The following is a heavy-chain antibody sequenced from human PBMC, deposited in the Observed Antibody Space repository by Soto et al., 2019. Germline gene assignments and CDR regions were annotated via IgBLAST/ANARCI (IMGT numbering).Heavy chain of an antibody. CDR3: AIEYSSPASCFGY. J-gene: IGHJ4*02. CDR1: GGSFSGYY. Sequence: SSETLSLTCAVYGGSFSGYYWSWIRQPPGKGLEWIGEINHSGSTNYNPSLKSRVTISVDTSKNQFSLKLSSVTAADTAVYYCAIEYSSPASCFGYWGQGTLVTVSS. D-gene: IGHD6-6*01. V-gene: IGHV4-34*01. CDR2: INHSGST.